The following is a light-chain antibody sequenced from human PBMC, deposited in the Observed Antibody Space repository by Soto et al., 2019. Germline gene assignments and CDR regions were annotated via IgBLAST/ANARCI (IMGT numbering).Light chain of an antibody. V-gene: IGKV1-5*01. CDR3: QQYNRYSGT. Sequence: DIQMTQSPSTLSASVGDRVTITCRASQSIRSWLAWYQQKPGKAPKLLIYDASSLESGVPSRFSGSGSGTEFSLTISSLQPDDFATYYCQQYNRYSGTFGQGTRVEIK. J-gene: IGKJ1*01. CDR1: QSIRSW. CDR2: DAS.